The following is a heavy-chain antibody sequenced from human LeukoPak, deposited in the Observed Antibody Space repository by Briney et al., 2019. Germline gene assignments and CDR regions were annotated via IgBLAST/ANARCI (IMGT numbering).Heavy chain of an antibody. D-gene: IGHD6-19*01. Sequence: WETLSLTCTVSGYSISSGYYWGWIRQPPGKWLEWIGSIYHRGSTYYNPSLKRRVTISVDTSKNQFSLKLSSVTAAETAVYHCARIETYSSGWYDAFFDCWGQGTLVTVSS. CDR2: IYHRGST. J-gene: IGHJ4*02. V-gene: IGHV4-38-2*02. CDR3: ARIETYSSGWYDAFFDC. CDR1: GYSISSGYY.